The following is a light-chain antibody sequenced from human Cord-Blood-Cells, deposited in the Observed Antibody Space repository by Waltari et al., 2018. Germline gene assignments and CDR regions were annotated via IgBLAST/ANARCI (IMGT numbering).Light chain of an antibody. CDR3: CSYAGSYGV. Sequence: QSALTQPRSVSGSPGQSVTISCTGTSSDVGGYNYVSWYQQHPGKAPNLMIYDVSKRPSGVPGRVAGSKSGNTASLTIAGLQAEDEADYYCCSYAGSYGVFGGGTKLTVL. J-gene: IGLJ2*01. CDR1: SSDVGGYNY. CDR2: DVS. V-gene: IGLV2-11*01.